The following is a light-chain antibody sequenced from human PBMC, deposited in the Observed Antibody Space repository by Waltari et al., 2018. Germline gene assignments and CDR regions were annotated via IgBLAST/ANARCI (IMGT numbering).Light chain of an antibody. CDR1: QSVSSTY. V-gene: IGKV3-20*01. Sequence: EIVFTQSPGTPSLSPGERANLSCRASQSVSSTYLAWYQQKPGQAPRLPIYDASSRATGIPDRFSGSGSGTDFTLIISRLEPEDFGVYYCQQCGSSPPTFGGGTKVQIK. CDR2: DAS. J-gene: IGKJ4*01. CDR3: QQCGSSPPT.